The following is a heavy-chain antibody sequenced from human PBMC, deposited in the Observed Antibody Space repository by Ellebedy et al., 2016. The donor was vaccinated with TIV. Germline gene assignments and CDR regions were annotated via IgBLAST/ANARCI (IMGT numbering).Heavy chain of an antibody. V-gene: IGHV3-43*02. D-gene: IGHD4-17*01. J-gene: IGHJ6*02. Sequence: GESLKISCAASGFTFDDYAMHWARQAPGKGLEWVSLISGDVGSTYYADSMKGRFTISIDNSNNSLYLQMNSLRTEDTALYYCAKDIRRRDDYADYFRYGMDVWGQGTTVTVSS. CDR3: AKDIRRRDDYADYFRYGMDV. CDR2: ISGDVGST. CDR1: GFTFDDYA.